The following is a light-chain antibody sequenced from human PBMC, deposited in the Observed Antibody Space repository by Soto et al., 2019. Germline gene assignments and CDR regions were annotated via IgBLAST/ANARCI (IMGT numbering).Light chain of an antibody. CDR1: SSNIGAGYD. CDR3: QSYDSSLSVWV. CDR2: GNS. V-gene: IGLV1-40*01. Sequence: QSALTQPPSVSGAPGQRVTISCTGSSSNIGAGYDVHWYQQLPGTAPKLLIYGNSNRPSGVPDRFSGSKSGTSASLAITGLQAEDEADDYCQSYDSSLSVWVFGGGTKVTVL. J-gene: IGLJ3*02.